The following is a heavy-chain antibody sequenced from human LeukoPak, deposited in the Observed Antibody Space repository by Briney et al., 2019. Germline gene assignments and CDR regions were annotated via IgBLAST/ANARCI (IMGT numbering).Heavy chain of an antibody. J-gene: IGHJ4*01. CDR3: AKDQGVVGSYDY. CDR2: IQYDDSIE. CDR1: GFTSSTFG. Sequence: GGSLRLSCAASGFTSSTFGMLWVRQAPDKGLEWVAFIQYDDSIEYYADSVKGRFTISRDNSKNTLYLQMNSLRGDDTAVYYCAKDQGVVGSYDYWGHGTLVTVSS. V-gene: IGHV3-30*02. D-gene: IGHD3-10*01.